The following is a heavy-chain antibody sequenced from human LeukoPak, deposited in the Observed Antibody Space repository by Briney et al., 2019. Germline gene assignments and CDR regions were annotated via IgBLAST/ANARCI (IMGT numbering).Heavy chain of an antibody. CDR3: ARRSSGSPFDY. CDR2: LYYSGGT. J-gene: IGHJ4*02. D-gene: IGHD1-26*01. Sequence: SETLSLTCTVSGGSISSSGYYWGWICQPPGKGLEWIGSLYYSGGTYHNPSLKSRVTISVDTSKNQFSLKLSSVTAADTAIYYCARRSSGSPFDYWGQGTLVTVSS. V-gene: IGHV4-39*01. CDR1: GGSISSSGYY.